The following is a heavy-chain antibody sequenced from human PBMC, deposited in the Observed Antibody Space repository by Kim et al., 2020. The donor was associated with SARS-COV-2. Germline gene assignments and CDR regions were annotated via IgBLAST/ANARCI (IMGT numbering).Heavy chain of an antibody. CDR3: VRWNYFDY. V-gene: IGHV6-1*01. Sequence: SQTLSLTCAISGDSVSSNSATWNWIRQSPSRGLECLGRTYYRAKGYNDYARCGRSRITIDPDTSKNQFSLQLNSVTPEDTAVYYCVRWNYFDYWGQGTLV. D-gene: IGHD5-12*01. J-gene: IGHJ4*02. CDR1: GDSVSSNSAT. CDR2: TYYRAKGYN.